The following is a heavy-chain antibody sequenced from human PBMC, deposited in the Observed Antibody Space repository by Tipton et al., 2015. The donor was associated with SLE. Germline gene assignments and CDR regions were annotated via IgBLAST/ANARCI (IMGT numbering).Heavy chain of an antibody. J-gene: IGHJ4*02. CDR2: IYYSGST. D-gene: IGHD6-19*01. CDR1: GGSISSYY. CDR3: ARPAEAGGYFDY. V-gene: IGHV4-59*12. Sequence: TLSLTCTVSGGSISSYYWSWIRQPPGKGLEWIGYIYYSGSTNYNPSLKSRVTISVDTSKNQFSLKLSSVTAADTAVYYCARPAEAGGYFDYWGQGTPVTVSS.